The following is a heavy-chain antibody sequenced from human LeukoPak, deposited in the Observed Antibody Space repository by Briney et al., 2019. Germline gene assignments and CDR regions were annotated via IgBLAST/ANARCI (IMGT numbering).Heavy chain of an antibody. V-gene: IGHV3-23*01. CDR2: ISGSGGST. CDR3: ANKPLAYYDSSGYIIDY. J-gene: IGHJ4*02. CDR1: GFTFSRYA. Sequence: PGGSLRLSCAASGFTFSRYAMSWLRQAPGKGLEWVSAISGSGGSTHYADSVKGRFTISRDNSKNTLYLQMNSLRAEDTAVYYCANKPLAYYDSSGYIIDYWGQGTLVTVSS. D-gene: IGHD3-22*01.